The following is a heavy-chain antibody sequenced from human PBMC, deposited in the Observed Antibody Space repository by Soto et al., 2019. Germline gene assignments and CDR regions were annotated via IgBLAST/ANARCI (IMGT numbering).Heavy chain of an antibody. CDR1: GGSIITFSYY. Sequence: QLQVQESGPGLVKPSETLSLTCAVSGGSIITFSYYWGWIRQPPGKGLEWIGSISYNGSTFYSPSLTSRLTISADASKNQFSLKLSSVTGADTAVFSCGRHYRGAFDVWGQGIVVSVSS. V-gene: IGHV4-39*01. CDR2: ISYNGST. J-gene: IGHJ3*01. CDR3: GRHYRGAFDV.